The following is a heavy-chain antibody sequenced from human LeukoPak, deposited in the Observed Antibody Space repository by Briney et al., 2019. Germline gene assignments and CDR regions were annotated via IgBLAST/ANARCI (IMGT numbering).Heavy chain of an antibody. CDR3: AREALVWGYYYYGMDV. J-gene: IGHJ6*04. V-gene: IGHV4-31*03. Sequence: PSQTLSLTCTVSGGSISSGGYYWSWIRQHPGKGLEWIGYIYYSGSTYYNPSLKSRVTISVDASKNQFSLKLSSVTAADTAVYYCAREALVWGYYYYGMDVWGKGTTVTVS. CDR2: IYYSGST. CDR1: GGSISSGGYY. D-gene: IGHD6-13*01.